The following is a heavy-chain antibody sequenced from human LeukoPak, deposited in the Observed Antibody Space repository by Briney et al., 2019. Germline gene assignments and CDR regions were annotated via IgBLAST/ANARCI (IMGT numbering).Heavy chain of an antibody. Sequence: PSETLSLTCTVSGGSINFYYWSWVRQSPGKGLEWIGNVYYSGTATYNPSLQSRVAISVDTSKNESSLKLTSVTAADTAVYYCARPRIAVSGYYFNSWGQGALVIVSS. CDR3: ARPRIAVSGYYFNS. J-gene: IGHJ4*02. CDR1: GGSINFYY. D-gene: IGHD6-19*01. CDR2: VYYSGTA. V-gene: IGHV4-59*01.